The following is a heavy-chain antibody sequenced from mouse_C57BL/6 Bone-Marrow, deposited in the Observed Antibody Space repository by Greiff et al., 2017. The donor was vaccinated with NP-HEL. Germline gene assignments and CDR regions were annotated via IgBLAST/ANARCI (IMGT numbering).Heavy chain of an antibody. CDR3: ARHNGYYIDC. Sequence: EVKVVESGGDLVKPGGSLKLSCAASGFTFSSYGMSWVRQTPDKRLEWVATISSGGSYTYYPDSVKGRFTISRDNAKNTLYLQMSSLKSEDTAMYYCARHNGYYIDCWGQGTTLTVSS. CDR2: ISSGGSYT. J-gene: IGHJ2*01. D-gene: IGHD2-2*01. CDR1: GFTFSSYG. V-gene: IGHV5-6*01.